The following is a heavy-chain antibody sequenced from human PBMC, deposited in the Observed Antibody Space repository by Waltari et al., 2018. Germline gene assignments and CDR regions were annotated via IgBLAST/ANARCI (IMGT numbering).Heavy chain of an antibody. CDR1: GGSISSSSYY. J-gene: IGHJ6*02. CDR3: ARRLGSSSGWYYYYGMDV. D-gene: IGHD6-19*01. V-gene: IGHV4-39*01. CDR2: IYYSGST. Sequence: QLQLQESGPGLVKPSETLSLTCTVSGGSISSSSYYWGWIRQPPGKGLEWIGSIYYSGSTYYNPSLESRVTISVDTSKNQFSLKLSSVTAADTAVYYCARRLGSSSGWYYYYGMDVWGQGTTVTVSS.